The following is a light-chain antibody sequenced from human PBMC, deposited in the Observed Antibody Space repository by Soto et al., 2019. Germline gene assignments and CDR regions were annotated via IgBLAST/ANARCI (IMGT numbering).Light chain of an antibody. Sequence: EIVMTHSQATLSVSPGEVARLSCSASQTVRTRFAWYQQKPGQAPRLLIYGASTRASGVSDRFSGSGSGTEYTLTISRLQSEDFATYYCQQCYSTPWTFGQGTKVDI. CDR1: QTVRTR. J-gene: IGKJ1*01. CDR3: QQCYSTPWT. CDR2: GAS. V-gene: IGKV3-15*01.